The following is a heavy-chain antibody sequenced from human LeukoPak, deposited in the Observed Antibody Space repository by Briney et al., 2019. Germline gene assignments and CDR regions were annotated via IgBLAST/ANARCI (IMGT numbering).Heavy chain of an antibody. CDR3: ARDLAYCGGDCYSDY. CDR1: GGTFSSYA. Sequence: SVKVPCKASGGTFSSYAISWVRQAPGQGLEWMGGIIPIFGTANYAQKFQGRVTITADESTSTAYMELSSLRSEDTAVYYCARDLAYCGGDCYSDYWGQGTLVTVSS. D-gene: IGHD2-21*02. V-gene: IGHV1-69*13. CDR2: IIPIFGTA. J-gene: IGHJ4*02.